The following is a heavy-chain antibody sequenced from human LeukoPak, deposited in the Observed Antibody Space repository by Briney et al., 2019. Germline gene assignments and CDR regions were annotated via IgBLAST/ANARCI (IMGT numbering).Heavy chain of an antibody. J-gene: IGHJ3*02. V-gene: IGHV3-74*03. Sequence: PGGSLRLSCAASGFPFSTYCMHWVRQGPGKGLVWVSRINSDGSTMTYADSVKGRFTISRDNAKNTLYLQMNSLRAEDTAVYYCARGHITMVRGVIWGVAFDIWGQGTMVTVSS. CDR1: GFPFSTYC. D-gene: IGHD3-10*01. CDR3: ARGHITMVRGVIWGVAFDI. CDR2: INSDGSTM.